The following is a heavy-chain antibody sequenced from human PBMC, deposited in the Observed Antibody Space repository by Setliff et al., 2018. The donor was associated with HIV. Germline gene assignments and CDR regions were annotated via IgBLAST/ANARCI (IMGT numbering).Heavy chain of an antibody. Sequence: GESLKLSCKALDYTFTTYWIAWVRQMPGEGLEWMGIIYPDDSDIRYNPSFQNQITIYADKSIATAYLQLNNLKASDTATYYCARRDGRSMNAFQIWGPGTMVTVSS. CDR1: DYTFTTYW. V-gene: IGHV5-51*01. CDR3: ARRDGRSMNAFQI. D-gene: IGHD2-21*01. J-gene: IGHJ3*01. CDR2: IYPDDSDI.